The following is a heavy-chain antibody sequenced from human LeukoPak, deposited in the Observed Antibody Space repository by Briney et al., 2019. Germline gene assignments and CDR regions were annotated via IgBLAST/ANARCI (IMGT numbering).Heavy chain of an antibody. CDR1: GFTFSSYS. CDR2: FTSGSRSI. V-gene: IGHV3-21*04. CDR3: AKDRRNDFDY. D-gene: IGHD1-14*01. J-gene: IGHJ4*02. Sequence: PGGSLRLSCAASGFTFSSYSMTWVRQAPGKGLEWVSSFTSGSRSIYYADSVKGRFTISRDNAKNSLYLQMSSLRGEDTALYYCAKDRRNDFDYWGQGTLVTVSS.